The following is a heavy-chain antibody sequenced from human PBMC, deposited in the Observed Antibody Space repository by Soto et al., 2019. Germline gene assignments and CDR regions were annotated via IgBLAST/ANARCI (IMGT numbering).Heavy chain of an antibody. V-gene: IGHV4-30-2*01. Sequence: QLQLQESGSGLVKPSQTLSLTCAVSGGSISSGGYSWSWIRQPPGKGLEWIGYIYHSGSTYYNPPLRSRVTISVDRSKDQFSLKLSSVTAADTAVYYCVRVSCSGGSCYADDAFDIWGQGTMVTVSS. CDR2: IYHSGST. J-gene: IGHJ3*02. CDR3: VRVSCSGGSCYADDAFDI. CDR1: GGSISSGGYS. D-gene: IGHD2-15*01.